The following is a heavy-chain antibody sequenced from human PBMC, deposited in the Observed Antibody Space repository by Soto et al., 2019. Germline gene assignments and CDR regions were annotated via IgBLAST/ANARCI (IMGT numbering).Heavy chain of an antibody. Sequence: SVKVSCKASGGTFSSYAISWVRQAPGQGLEWMGGIIPIFGTANYAQKFQGRVTITADESTSTAYMELSSLRSEDTAVYYCARSGYSSSWSHRELDYWGQGTLVTVSS. J-gene: IGHJ4*02. CDR1: GGTFSSYA. V-gene: IGHV1-69*13. CDR2: IIPIFGTA. D-gene: IGHD6-13*01. CDR3: ARSGYSSSWSHRELDY.